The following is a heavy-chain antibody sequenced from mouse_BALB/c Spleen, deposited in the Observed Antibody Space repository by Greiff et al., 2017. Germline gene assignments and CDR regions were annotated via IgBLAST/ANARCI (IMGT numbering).Heavy chain of an antibody. V-gene: IGHV1S29*02. J-gene: IGHJ4*01. Sequence: EVQLQQSGPELVKPGASVKISCKASGYTFTDYNMHWVKQSHGKSLEWIGYIYPYNGGTGYNQKFKSKATLTVDNSSSTAYMELRSLTSEDSAVYYCARGTGTRYAMDYWGQGTSVTVSS. CDR3: ARGTGTRYAMDY. CDR2: IYPYNGGT. CDR1: GYTFTDYN. D-gene: IGHD4-1*01.